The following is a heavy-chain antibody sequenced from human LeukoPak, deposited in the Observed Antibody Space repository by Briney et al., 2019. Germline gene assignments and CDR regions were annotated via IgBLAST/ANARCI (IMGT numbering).Heavy chain of an antibody. J-gene: IGHJ4*02. CDR1: GGSISSGGYY. D-gene: IGHD2-21*01. Sequence: PSETLSLTCTVSGGSISSGGYYWSWIRQHPGKGLEWIGYIYYSGSTYYNPSLKSRVTISVDTSKNQFSLKLSSVTAADTAVYYCARDGGGAGVWWLFDYWGQGTLVTVSS. CDR2: IYYSGST. CDR3: ARDGGGAGVWWLFDY. V-gene: IGHV4-31*03.